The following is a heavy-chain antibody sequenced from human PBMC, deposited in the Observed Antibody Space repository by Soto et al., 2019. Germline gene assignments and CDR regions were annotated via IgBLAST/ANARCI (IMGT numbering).Heavy chain of an antibody. CDR2: IIPIFGTA. J-gene: IGHJ4*02. V-gene: IGHV1-69*13. CDR1: GGTFGSYA. D-gene: IGHD3-22*01. CDR3: ATHYYDSSGYYYPFDY. Sequence: GASVKVSCKASGGTFGSYAISWVRQAPGQGLEWMGGIIPIFGTANYAQKFQGRVTITADESTSTAYMELSSLRSEDTAVYYCATHYYDSSGYYYPFDYWGQGTLVTVSS.